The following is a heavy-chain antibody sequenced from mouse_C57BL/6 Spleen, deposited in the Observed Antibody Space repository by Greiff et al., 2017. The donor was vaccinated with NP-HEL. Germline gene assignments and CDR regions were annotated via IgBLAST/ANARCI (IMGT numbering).Heavy chain of an antibody. CDR1: GYAFSSSW. J-gene: IGHJ2*01. D-gene: IGHD1-1*01. Sequence: QVQLQQSGPELVKPGASVKISCKASGYAFSSSWMNWVKQRPGKGLEWIGRIYPGDGDTNYNGKFKGKATLTADKSSSTAYMQLSSLTSEDSAVYFCARPSITTEYYFDYWGQGTTLTVSS. CDR3: ARPSITTEYYFDY. CDR2: IYPGDGDT. V-gene: IGHV1-82*01.